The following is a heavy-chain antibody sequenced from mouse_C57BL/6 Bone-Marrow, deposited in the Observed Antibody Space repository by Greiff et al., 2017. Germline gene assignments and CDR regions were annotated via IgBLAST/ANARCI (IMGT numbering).Heavy chain of an antibody. D-gene: IGHD2-12*01. CDR1: GFTFSSYA. V-gene: IGHV5-4*01. Sequence: EVQRVESGGGLVKPGGSLKLSCAASGFTFSSYAMSWVRQTPEKRLEWVATISDGGSYTYYPDNVKGRFTISRDNAKNNLYLQMSHLKSEDTAMYYCARVAYSFYAMDYWGQGTSVTVSS. CDR2: ISDGGSYT. CDR3: ARVAYSFYAMDY. J-gene: IGHJ4*01.